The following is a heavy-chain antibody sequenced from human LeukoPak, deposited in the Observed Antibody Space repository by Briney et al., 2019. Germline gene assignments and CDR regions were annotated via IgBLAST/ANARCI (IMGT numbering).Heavy chain of an antibody. Sequence: ASVTVSCKASGYTFTSYGINWGRQAPGQGLGWMGWISAYNGNINYAQKFQGRVTMTTDTSTSTAYMELRSLRSDDPAVYYCARNLGGAGKFFFFYYWGQGTLVPVSS. D-gene: IGHD6-13*01. CDR2: ISAYNGNI. CDR3: ARNLGGAGKFFFFYY. CDR1: GYTFTSYG. J-gene: IGHJ4*02. V-gene: IGHV1-18*04.